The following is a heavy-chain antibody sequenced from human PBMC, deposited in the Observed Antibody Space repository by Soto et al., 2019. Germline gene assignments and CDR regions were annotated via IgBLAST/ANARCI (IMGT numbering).Heavy chain of an antibody. CDR2: IIAGNGNT. Sequence: ASVKVSCKTSGYTFTSNAIHWVRQAPGQRPEWMGWIIAGNGNTKYSHKFRGRVTITRDTSASTAYMELSSLRSEDTAIYYCARGSGSNFPYFDLWGQGTLVTVS. CDR1: GYTFTSNA. V-gene: IGHV1-3*01. D-gene: IGHD1-26*01. CDR3: ARGSGSNFPYFDL. J-gene: IGHJ4*02.